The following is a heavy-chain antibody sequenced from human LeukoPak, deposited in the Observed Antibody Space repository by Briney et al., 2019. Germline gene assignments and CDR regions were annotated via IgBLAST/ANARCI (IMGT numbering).Heavy chain of an antibody. D-gene: IGHD1-26*01. CDR3: ARDLGVGAKPHYYYGMDV. CDR1: GFTFSSYE. J-gene: IGHJ6*02. Sequence: GGSLRLSCAASGFTFSSYEMNWVRQAPGKGLEWVSYISSSGSTIYYADSVKGRFTISRDNAKNSLYLQMNSLRAEDTAVYYCARDLGVGAKPHYYYGMDVWGQGTTVTVSS. V-gene: IGHV3-48*03. CDR2: ISSSGSTI.